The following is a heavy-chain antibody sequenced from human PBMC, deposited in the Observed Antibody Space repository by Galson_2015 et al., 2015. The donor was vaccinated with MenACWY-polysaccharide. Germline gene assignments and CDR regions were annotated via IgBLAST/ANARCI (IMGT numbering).Heavy chain of an antibody. D-gene: IGHD3-9*01. Sequence: SLRLSCADSGFSFSGHWMTWVRQAPGKGLEWVANINPDGSDKYYVDSVKGRFIISRDNAKNSVYLQMNGLRVEDTAMYYCGRHFDWAFDYRGQGALVTVSS. J-gene: IGHJ4*02. CDR2: INPDGSDK. V-gene: IGHV3-7*01. CDR1: GFSFSGHW. CDR3: GRHFDWAFDY.